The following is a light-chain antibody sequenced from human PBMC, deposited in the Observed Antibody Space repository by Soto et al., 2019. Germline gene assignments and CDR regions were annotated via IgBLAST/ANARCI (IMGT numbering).Light chain of an antibody. CDR1: QSVSSY. Sequence: EVVLTQSPVTLSLSPGERATLSCRASQSVSSYLAWYQQKPGQAPRLLIYDISNRATGIPARFSGSGSGTDFTLTISSLEPEDFAVYYCQQYGSSPITFGQGTRLEIK. J-gene: IGKJ5*01. CDR3: QQYGSSPIT. V-gene: IGKV3-11*01. CDR2: DIS.